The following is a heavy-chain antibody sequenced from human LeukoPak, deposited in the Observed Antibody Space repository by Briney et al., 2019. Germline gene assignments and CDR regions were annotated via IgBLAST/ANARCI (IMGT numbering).Heavy chain of an antibody. CDR3: ARGPSVNYYMDV. CDR2: VIVTFGAT. J-gene: IGHJ6*03. CDR1: GGTLNRYA. V-gene: IGHV1-69*06. Sequence: ASVKVSCTASGGTLNRYAINWVRQAPGQGLEWMGRVIVTFGATKYAQKLQGRVTISADTSTNTAYMDLTSLRSEDTAVYYCARGPSVNYYMDVRGKGTTVTVSS.